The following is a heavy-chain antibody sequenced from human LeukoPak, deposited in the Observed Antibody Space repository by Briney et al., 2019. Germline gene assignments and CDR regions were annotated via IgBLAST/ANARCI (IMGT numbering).Heavy chain of an antibody. V-gene: IGHV3-11*01. CDR2: ISSRGKTV. CDR3: ARGRDGYKY. J-gene: IGHJ4*02. D-gene: IGHD5-24*01. Sequence: GGSLRPSCAASGFTFSDYYMSWIRQAPDKGLEWVSYISSRGKTVHYADSVKGRFTTSRDNAEMSLYLQMDSLRAEDTAIYFCARGRDGYKYWGPGTRVTVSS. CDR1: GFTFSDYY.